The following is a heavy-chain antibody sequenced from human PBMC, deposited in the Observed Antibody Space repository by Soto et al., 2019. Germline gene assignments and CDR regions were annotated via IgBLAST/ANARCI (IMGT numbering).Heavy chain of an antibody. V-gene: IGHV3-21*01. J-gene: IGHJ6*02. D-gene: IGHD2-15*01. CDR1: GFTFSSYS. Sequence: VSLRLSCAASGFTFSSYSMNWVRQAPGKGLEWVSSISSSSSYIYYADSVKGRFTISRDNAKNSLYLQMNSLRAEDTAVYYCARGVPTRGYCSGGSCYGMDVWGQGTTVTVSS. CDR2: ISSSSSYI. CDR3: ARGVPTRGYCSGGSCYGMDV.